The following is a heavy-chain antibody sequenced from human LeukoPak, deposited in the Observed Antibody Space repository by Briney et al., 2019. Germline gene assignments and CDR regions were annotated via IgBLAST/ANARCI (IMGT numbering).Heavy chain of an antibody. V-gene: IGHV3-72*01. CDR1: GFTFSDHY. CDR3: TGLLVYKSGSDYIDY. D-gene: IGHD3-10*01. Sequence: GGSLRLSCAASGFTFSDHYIDWVRQAPGKGLEWVGRIRNKANSYTTEYAASVKGRFTISRDDSKKSAYLQMNSLRTEDTAAYYCTGLLVYKSGSDYIDYWGQGTLVTVSS. CDR2: IRNKANSYTT. J-gene: IGHJ4*02.